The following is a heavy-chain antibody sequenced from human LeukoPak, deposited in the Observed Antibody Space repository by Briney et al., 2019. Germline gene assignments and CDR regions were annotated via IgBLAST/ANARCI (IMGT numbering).Heavy chain of an antibody. Sequence: PSETLSLTCTVSGGSISSSSYSWGWIRQPPGKGLEWIGSIYYSGSTYYNPSLKSRVTISVDTSKNQFSLKLSSVTAADTAVYYCASLLSYYYDSSGQANAFDIWGQGTMVTVSS. CDR2: IYYSGST. CDR1: GGSISSSSYS. J-gene: IGHJ3*02. V-gene: IGHV4-39*01. CDR3: ASLLSYYYDSSGQANAFDI. D-gene: IGHD3-22*01.